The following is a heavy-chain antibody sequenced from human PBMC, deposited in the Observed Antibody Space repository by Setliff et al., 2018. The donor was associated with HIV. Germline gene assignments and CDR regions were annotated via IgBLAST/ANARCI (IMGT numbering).Heavy chain of an antibody. D-gene: IGHD3-10*01. CDR2: IYTGGST. Sequence: LSCAASEVTVRDNYMLWVRQSPGKGLEWVSVIYTGGSTYYADFVEGRFTISRDNSRNTVYLQMTSVRNEDSAVYYCVVETYGLAVWGQGTSVTVSS. J-gene: IGHJ6*02. CDR1: EVTVRDNY. V-gene: IGHV3-66*02. CDR3: VVETYGLAV.